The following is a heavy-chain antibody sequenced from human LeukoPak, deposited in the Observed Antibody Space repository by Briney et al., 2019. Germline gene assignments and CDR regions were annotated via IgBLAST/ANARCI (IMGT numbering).Heavy chain of an antibody. J-gene: IGHJ6*02. V-gene: IGHV3-23*01. D-gene: IGHD3-9*01. Sequence: GGSLRLSCAASGFTFSSYAMSWVRQAPGKGLEWVSAISGSGGSTYYADSVKGRFTISRDNSKNTLYLQMNSLRAEDTAVYYCANQKSCNYYGMDVWGQGTTVTVSS. CDR2: ISGSGGST. CDR3: ANQKSCNYYGMDV. CDR1: GFTFSSYA.